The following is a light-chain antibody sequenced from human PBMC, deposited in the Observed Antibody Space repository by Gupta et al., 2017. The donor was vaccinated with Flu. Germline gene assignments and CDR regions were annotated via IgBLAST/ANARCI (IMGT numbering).Light chain of an antibody. Sequence: QSVLTQPRSVSGSPGQSVTISCTGTSSDVGAYNYVSWYQQHPGKAPKVIIYDVTKRPSGVPGRFSGSKSGDTASLPIFGLQADGEADYCCSSNGGRIAFWVFGGGTKLTFL. CDR3: SSNGGRIAFWV. V-gene: IGLV2-11*01. J-gene: IGLJ3*02. CDR1: SSDVGAYNY. CDR2: DVT.